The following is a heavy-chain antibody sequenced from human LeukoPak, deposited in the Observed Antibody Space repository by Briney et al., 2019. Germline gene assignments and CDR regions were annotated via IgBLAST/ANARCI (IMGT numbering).Heavy chain of an antibody. J-gene: IGHJ4*02. V-gene: IGHV3-74*01. CDR2: INSDGSST. CDR1: GFTFSSYW. D-gene: IGHD3/OR15-3a*01. CDR3: ARARPLYDFWSGYNY. Sequence: PGGSLRLSCAASGFTFSSYWMHWVRQAPGKGLVWVSRINSDGSSTSYADSVKGRFTISRDNAKNTLYLQMNSLRAEDTAVYYCARARPLYDFWSGYNYWSQGTLVTVSS.